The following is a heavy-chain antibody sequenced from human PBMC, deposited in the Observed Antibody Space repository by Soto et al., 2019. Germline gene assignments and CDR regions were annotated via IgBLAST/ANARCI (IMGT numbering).Heavy chain of an antibody. CDR1: GYTFTTTY. Sequence: ASVKVSCKASGYTFTTTYITWVRQAPGQGLEWMGYISAYNGYTKYAQNLQGRVTITRDTSASTAYMELSSLRSEDTAVYYCARVSGWYFLDYWGQGTLVTVSS. CDR3: ARVSGWYFLDY. V-gene: IGHV1-18*01. J-gene: IGHJ4*02. D-gene: IGHD6-19*01. CDR2: ISAYNGYT.